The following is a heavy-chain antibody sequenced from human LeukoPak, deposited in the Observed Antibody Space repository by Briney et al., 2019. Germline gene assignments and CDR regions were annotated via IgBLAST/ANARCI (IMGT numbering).Heavy chain of an antibody. Sequence: GGSLRLSCAASGFTFSSYAMSWVRQAPGKGLEWVSDINGSGDSTYYADSVKGRFTISRDNSKNTLYLQMSSLRAEDTAIYYCAKDRYSFGSYYMDVWGKGTTVTISS. D-gene: IGHD5-18*01. CDR1: GFTFSSYA. CDR3: AKDRYSFGSYYMDV. J-gene: IGHJ6*03. CDR2: INGSGDST. V-gene: IGHV3-23*01.